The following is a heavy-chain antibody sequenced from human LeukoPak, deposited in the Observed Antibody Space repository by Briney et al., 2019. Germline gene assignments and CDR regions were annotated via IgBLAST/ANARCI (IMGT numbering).Heavy chain of an antibody. Sequence: GGSLRLSCAASGFSFSFYSMNWVRQAPGKGLEWIPYISGSSLTIFYADSVKGRFTISRDNAKNSLFLQMNSLRAEDTAVYYCARWGDYYGSGSYYPDVWGKGTTVTVSS. CDR2: ISGSSLTI. D-gene: IGHD3-10*01. CDR1: GFSFSFYS. CDR3: ARWGDYYGSGSYYPDV. J-gene: IGHJ6*04. V-gene: IGHV3-48*01.